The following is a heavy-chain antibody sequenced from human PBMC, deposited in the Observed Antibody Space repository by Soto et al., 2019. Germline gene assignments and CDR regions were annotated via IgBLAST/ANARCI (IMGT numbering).Heavy chain of an antibody. Sequence: EVQLVESGGGLVQPGGSLRLSCAASGFTFSDYSMDWVRQAPGKGLEWVSYISSSSSTIYYADSVKGRFTISRDNAKNSLYLQMHSLRDEDTGVYYCARDAGSWGYWGQGTLVTVSS. CDR1: GFTFSDYS. CDR2: ISSSSSTI. V-gene: IGHV3-48*02. CDR3: ARDAGSWGY. D-gene: IGHD3-10*01. J-gene: IGHJ4*02.